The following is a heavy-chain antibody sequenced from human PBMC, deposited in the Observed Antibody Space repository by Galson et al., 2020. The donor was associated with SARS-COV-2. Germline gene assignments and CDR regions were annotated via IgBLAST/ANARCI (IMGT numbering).Heavy chain of an antibody. CDR1: GGSISSGGYY. D-gene: IGHD4-17*01. CDR3: ARDRHDYGIDAFDI. CDR2: IYFSGST. Sequence: SETLSLTSTVSGGSISSGGYYWSWVRQHPGKGLEWIGYIYFSGSTSYNPSLKSRVSISVDASKIQFSLRLTSVTAADTAVYYCARDRHDYGIDAFDIWGQGTMVTVSS. J-gene: IGHJ3*02. V-gene: IGHV4-31*03.